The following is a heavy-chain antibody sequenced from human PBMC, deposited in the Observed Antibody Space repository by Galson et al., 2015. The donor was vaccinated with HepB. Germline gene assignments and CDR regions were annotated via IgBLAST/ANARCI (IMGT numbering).Heavy chain of an antibody. CDR1: GFTFRSYG. J-gene: IGHJ4*02. D-gene: IGHD3/OR15-3a*01. V-gene: IGHV3-33*01. Sequence: SLRLSCAASGFTFRSYGMHWVRQAPGKGLEWVAVIWYDGVNKEYADSVKGRFTISRDNSKNTVYLQMNSLRAEDTAVYYCARGAPGTYYFDYWGQGTLVTVSS. CDR2: IWYDGVNK. CDR3: ARGAPGTYYFDY.